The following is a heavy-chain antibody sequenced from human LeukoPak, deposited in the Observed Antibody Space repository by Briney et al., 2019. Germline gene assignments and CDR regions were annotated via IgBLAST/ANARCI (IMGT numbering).Heavy chain of an antibody. Sequence: PGGSLRLSCTASGVTFSAYAMMWVRQAPGKGPEWVSAIRGGGGSAFYADSVKGRFTISRDNSKYTLFLKMNSLRAEDTAVYYCARDPNGDYIGAFDMWGPGTMVTVSS. J-gene: IGHJ3*02. V-gene: IGHV3-23*01. CDR2: IRGGGGSA. CDR3: ARDPNGDYIGAFDM. CDR1: GVTFSAYA. D-gene: IGHD4-17*01.